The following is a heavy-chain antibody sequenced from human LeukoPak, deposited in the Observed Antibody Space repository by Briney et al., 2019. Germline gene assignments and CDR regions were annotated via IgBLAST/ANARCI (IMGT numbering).Heavy chain of an antibody. D-gene: IGHD2-21*02. CDR1: GGSFSPYY. CDR3: AKWANWNYVAYCGGDCSSDAFDI. CDR2: INHSRST. V-gene: IGHV4-34*01. Sequence: SETLSLTCAVYGGSFSPYYWSWIRQSPDKGLEWIGEINHSRSTNYNPSLKSRVTISVDTSKNQFSLKLSSVTAADTAVYYCAKWANWNYVAYCGGDCSSDAFDIWGQGTMVTVSS. J-gene: IGHJ3*02.